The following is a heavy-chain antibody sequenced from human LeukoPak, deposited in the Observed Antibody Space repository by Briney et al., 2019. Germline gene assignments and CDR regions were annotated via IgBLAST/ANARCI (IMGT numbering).Heavy chain of an antibody. CDR3: ATVMAPDAFDI. D-gene: IGHD5-24*01. V-gene: IGHV3-15*01. Sequence: GGSLRLSCAASGFIFSNAWMSWVRQAPGKGLEWVGRIRSKTDGGTTDYAAPVKGRFTISRDDSKNTLFLQMNSLKTKDTAVYYCATVMAPDAFDIWGQGTLVTVSS. CDR2: IRSKTDGGTT. CDR1: GFIFSNAW. J-gene: IGHJ3*02.